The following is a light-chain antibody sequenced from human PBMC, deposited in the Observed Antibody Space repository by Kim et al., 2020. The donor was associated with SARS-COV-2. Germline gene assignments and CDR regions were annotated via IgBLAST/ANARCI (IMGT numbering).Light chain of an antibody. Sequence: SYELTQPPSVSESPGQTARITCSGDALPKQYAYWYQQKPGQAPVLVIYKDSERPSGIPERFSGSSSGTTVTLTISGVQAEDEADYYCQSADSSGTYRVFGGGTQLTVL. V-gene: IGLV3-25*03. CDR2: KDS. J-gene: IGLJ3*02. CDR1: ALPKQY. CDR3: QSADSSGTYRV.